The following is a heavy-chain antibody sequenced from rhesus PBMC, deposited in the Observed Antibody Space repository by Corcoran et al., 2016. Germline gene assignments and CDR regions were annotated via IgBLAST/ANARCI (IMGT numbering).Heavy chain of an antibody. CDR1: GFTFSSSA. CDR3: TTYEDDYGYYYTVVDY. J-gene: IGHJ4*01. Sequence: EVQLVESGGGLVQPGGSLRLSCAASGFTFSSSAMHWVRQASGKGLEWVGRIRNKSNNYETGYAASVKGRFTISRDDSKNTAYLQMNSLKTEDTAVYYCTTYEDDYGYYYTVVDYWGQGVLVTVSS. V-gene: IGHV3-118*01. D-gene: IGHD3-9*01. CDR2: IRNKSNNYET.